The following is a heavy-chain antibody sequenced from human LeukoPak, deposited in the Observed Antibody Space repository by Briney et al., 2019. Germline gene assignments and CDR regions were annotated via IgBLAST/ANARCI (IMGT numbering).Heavy chain of an antibody. CDR3: ATLNWEHWYFDL. J-gene: IGHJ2*01. CDR2: FDPEDGET. CDR1: GYTLTELS. Sequence: GASVTVSFKVSGYTLTELSMHWVRQAPGKGLEWMGGFDPEDGETIYAQKSQGRVTMTEDTSTDTAYMELSSLRSEDTAVYYCATLNWEHWYFDLWGRGTLVTVSS. D-gene: IGHD1-26*01. V-gene: IGHV1-24*01.